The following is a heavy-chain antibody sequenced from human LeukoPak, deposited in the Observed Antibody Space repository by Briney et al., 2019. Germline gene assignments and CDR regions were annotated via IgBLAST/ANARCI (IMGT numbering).Heavy chain of an antibody. Sequence: GGSLRLSCAASGFTFSSYWMSWVRQAPGKGLEWVSAISGSGGSTYYADSVKGRFTISRDNSKNTLYLQMNSLRAEDTAVYYCANTPIAVAGPFDYWGQGTLVTVSS. CDR1: GFTFSSYW. CDR3: ANTPIAVAGPFDY. V-gene: IGHV3-23*01. J-gene: IGHJ4*02. D-gene: IGHD6-19*01. CDR2: ISGSGGST.